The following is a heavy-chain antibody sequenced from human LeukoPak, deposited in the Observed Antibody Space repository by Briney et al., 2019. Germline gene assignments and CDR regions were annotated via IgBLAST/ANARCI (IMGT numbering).Heavy chain of an antibody. V-gene: IGHV3-11*01. CDR3: ARGREQLVRTGYFDY. J-gene: IGHJ4*02. Sequence: GGSLRLSCAASGFTLSDYYMSWVRQAPGKGLEWVSYISSSGSTIYYADSVKGRFTLSRDNAKNSLYLQMNSLRAEDTAVYYCARGREQLVRTGYFDYWGQGTLVTVSS. CDR2: ISSSGSTI. D-gene: IGHD6-6*01. CDR1: GFTLSDYY.